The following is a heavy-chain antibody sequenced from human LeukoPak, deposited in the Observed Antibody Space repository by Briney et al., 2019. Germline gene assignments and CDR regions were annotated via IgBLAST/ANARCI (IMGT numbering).Heavy chain of an antibody. CDR2: ISYDGSVK. Sequence: GGSLRLSCAASGFTFSNYGMHWVRQAPGKGLEWVTVISYDGSVKHYADSVKGRFTISRDNSKNTLYLQMNSLRAEDTAVYYCAGRYCSSTSCYGTEYYFDYWGQGTLVTVSS. J-gene: IGHJ4*02. CDR3: AGRYCSSTSCYGTEYYFDY. D-gene: IGHD2-2*01. CDR1: GFTFSNYG. V-gene: IGHV3-30*03.